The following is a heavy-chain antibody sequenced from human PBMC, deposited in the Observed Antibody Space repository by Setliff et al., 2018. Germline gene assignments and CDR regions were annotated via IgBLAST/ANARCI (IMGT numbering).Heavy chain of an antibody. D-gene: IGHD1-1*01. Sequence: LSLTCAVSGYSISNIYYWGWIRQPPGKGLEWIATIHHSGSTNYNLSLKSRATISVDTSKNQFSLKVSSVTAADTAVYYCGRVGNWNFFDFWGQGTLVTVS. CDR3: GRVGNWNFFDF. CDR1: GYSISNIYY. CDR2: IHHSGST. V-gene: IGHV4-38-2*01. J-gene: IGHJ4*02.